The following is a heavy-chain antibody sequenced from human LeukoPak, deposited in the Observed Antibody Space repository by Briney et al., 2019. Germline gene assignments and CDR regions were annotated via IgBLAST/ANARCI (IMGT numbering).Heavy chain of an antibody. CDR2: ISAYNGNT. CDR1: VYTFTIYG. Sequence: ASVKVSFTSSVYTFTIYGISWVRQAPGQGLEWMGWISAYNGNTNYAQKFQGRVTMTTDTSTSTAYMELRSLRSDDTAVYYCARDSRYDEGYWGQGTLVTVSS. CDR3: ARDSRYDEGY. J-gene: IGHJ4*02. V-gene: IGHV1-18*01. D-gene: IGHD5-12*01.